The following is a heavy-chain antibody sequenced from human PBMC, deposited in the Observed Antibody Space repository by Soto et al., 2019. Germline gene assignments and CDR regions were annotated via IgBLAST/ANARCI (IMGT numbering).Heavy chain of an antibody. CDR3: AREGGRTYGMDV. D-gene: IGHD2-15*01. CDR2: ISGSGDGT. Sequence: EVQLLESGGDLVQPGGSLRLSCAASGFTFSSFALSWVRQAPGKGLEWVSAISGSGDGTDYADSVRGRFTISRDNSKNTLYLQMNSLRPDDTAVYYCAREGGRTYGMDVWGQGTTVTVSS. CDR1: GFTFSSFA. J-gene: IGHJ6*02. V-gene: IGHV3-23*01.